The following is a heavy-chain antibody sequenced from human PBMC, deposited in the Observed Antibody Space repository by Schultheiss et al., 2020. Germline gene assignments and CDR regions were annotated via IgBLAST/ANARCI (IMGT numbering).Heavy chain of an antibody. J-gene: IGHJ4*02. D-gene: IGHD3-3*01. CDR2: INHTGST. Sequence: SQTLSLTCAVYGGSFSDHYWTWIRQTPGKGLEWIGEINHTGSTNYNPSLKSRVTISVNTSKKEFSLKLSSVTAADTAVYYCTNYDFWSGYYDYWGQGTLVTVSS. CDR3: TNYDFWSGYYDY. V-gene: IGHV4-34*01. CDR1: GGSFSDHY.